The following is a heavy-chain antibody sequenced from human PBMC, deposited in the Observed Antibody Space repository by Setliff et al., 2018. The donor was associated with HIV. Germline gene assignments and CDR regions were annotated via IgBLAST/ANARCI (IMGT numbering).Heavy chain of an antibody. J-gene: IGHJ4*02. D-gene: IGHD3-16*02. Sequence: PSETLSLTCAVYGGSFSDYYWSWIRQSPGRGLEWIGEINHGGSTIHNPSLKSRVTISIDTSKNQFSLNLTSVTAADTAIYYCARGLDVWGTYRYRNYFDYWGQGTLVTVSS. CDR1: GGSFSDYY. CDR2: INHGGST. CDR3: ARGLDVWGTYRYRNYFDY. V-gene: IGHV4-34*01.